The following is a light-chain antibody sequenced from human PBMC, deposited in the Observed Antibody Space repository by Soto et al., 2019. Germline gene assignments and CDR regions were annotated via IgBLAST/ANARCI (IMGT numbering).Light chain of an antibody. CDR1: RRNDGGYNY. Sequence: QSVLTQPPSASGSFGQSVTISCTGTRRNDGGYNYVSWYQQHPGKAPNLMIFEVSERPSGVPDRFSGSKSGNTASLTVSGFQADDEADYYCSSYSGTNYHYVFGTGTKVTVL. CDR3: SSYSGTNYHYV. V-gene: IGLV2-8*01. CDR2: EVS. J-gene: IGLJ1*01.